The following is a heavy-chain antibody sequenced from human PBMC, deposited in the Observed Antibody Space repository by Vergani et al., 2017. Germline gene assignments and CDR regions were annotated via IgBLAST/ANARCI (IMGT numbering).Heavy chain of an antibody. CDR1: GFTFSSYS. D-gene: IGHD5-12*01. Sequence: EVQLVESGGGLVKPGGSLRLSCAASGFTFSSYSMNWVRQAPGKGLEWVSSISSSSSYIYYADSVKGRFTISRDNAKNSLYLQMNSLRAEDTAVYYCARGRVYSGYDADYWGQGTLVTVSS. J-gene: IGHJ4*02. CDR3: ARGRVYSGYDADY. CDR2: ISSSSSYI. V-gene: IGHV3-21*01.